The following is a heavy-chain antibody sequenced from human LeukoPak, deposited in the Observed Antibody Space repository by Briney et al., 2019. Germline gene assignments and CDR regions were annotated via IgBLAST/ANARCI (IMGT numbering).Heavy chain of an antibody. J-gene: IGHJ4*02. V-gene: IGHV3-23*01. CDR2: ISVSGVGS. CDR1: GFIFNNYA. Sequence: PGGSLRLSCAVSGFIFNNYAMSWVRQAPGKGLEWVSAISVSGVGSYYADSVKGRFTISRDNSKNTLYLQMSSLRVEGTAIYYCASEKGYCSGGSCHYFDYWGQGTLVTVSS. D-gene: IGHD2-15*01. CDR3: ASEKGYCSGGSCHYFDY.